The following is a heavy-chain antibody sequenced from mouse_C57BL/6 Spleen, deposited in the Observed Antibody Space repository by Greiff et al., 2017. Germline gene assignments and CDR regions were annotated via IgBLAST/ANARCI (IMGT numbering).Heavy chain of an antibody. D-gene: IGHD3-2*02. J-gene: IGHJ2*01. CDR3: ARSDSSETFDY. CDR1: GYTFTSYW. V-gene: IGHV1-59*01. Sequence: QVQLQQPGAELVRPGTSVKLSCKASGYTFTSYWMHWVKQRPGQGLEWIGVIDPSDSYTNYNQKFKGKATLTVDTSSSTAYMQLSSLTSEDSAVYYCARSDSSETFDYWGQGTTLTVSS. CDR2: IDPSDSYT.